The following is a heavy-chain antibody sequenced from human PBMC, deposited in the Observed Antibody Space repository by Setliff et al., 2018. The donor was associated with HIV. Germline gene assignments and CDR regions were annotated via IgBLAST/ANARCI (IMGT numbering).Heavy chain of an antibody. V-gene: IGHV4-4*09. CDR3: ARCYYNFWSGYPLDYMDV. D-gene: IGHD3-3*01. Sequence: SETLSLTCSVSGGSISGYYWTWIRQPPGKGLEWIGYIYSSGSTNYNPSLKSRVTISVGTSKNQFSLKLSSVTAADTAVYYCARCYYNFWSGYPLDYMDVWGKGTTVTVSS. J-gene: IGHJ6*03. CDR2: IYSSGST. CDR1: GGSISGYY.